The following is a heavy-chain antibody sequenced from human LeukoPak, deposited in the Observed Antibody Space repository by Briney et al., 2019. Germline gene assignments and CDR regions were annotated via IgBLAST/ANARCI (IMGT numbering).Heavy chain of an antibody. CDR1: GGSIIRDY. CDR3: ARVARHDYTYYPGGNYFDY. CDR2: MYYSGGT. V-gene: IGHV4-59*01. D-gene: IGHD4-11*01. J-gene: IGHJ4*02. Sequence: SETLSLTCFVSGGSIIRDYWSWIRQPPGKGLEWIGYMYYSGGTNYNPSLKSRVSISGDMSKNQFSLKVSSVTAADTAVYYCARVARHDYTYYPGGNYFDYWGQGTLVTVSS.